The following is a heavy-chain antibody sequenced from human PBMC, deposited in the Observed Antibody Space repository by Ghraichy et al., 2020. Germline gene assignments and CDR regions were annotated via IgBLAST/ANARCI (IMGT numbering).Heavy chain of an antibody. CDR2: IYYSGNT. Sequence: SETLSLTCTVSGGSISSRSYYWGWFRQPPGKGLEWIGSIYYSGNTFDNPSLRSRVTISEDTSKNHLSLTLSSVTAADTAVYYCAAPYYYDSSGYNYAAVFDIWGQGTMVTVSS. J-gene: IGHJ3*02. D-gene: IGHD3-22*01. CDR1: GGSISSRSYY. V-gene: IGHV4-39*02. CDR3: AAPYYYDSSGYNYAAVFDI.